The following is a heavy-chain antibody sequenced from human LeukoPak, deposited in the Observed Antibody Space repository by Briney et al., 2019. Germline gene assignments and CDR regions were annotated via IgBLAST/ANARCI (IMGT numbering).Heavy chain of an antibody. D-gene: IGHD2-21*02. CDR3: AKDRLLNCRGDCYIFDY. Sequence: PGGSLRLSCAASGITFSSYGMSWVRQVPGKGLEWVSSISGSGDSTFYADSVKGRFSISRDNSKNTLYLQVNGLRTEDTAVYYCAKDRLLNCRGDCYIFDYWGQGTVVTVSS. CDR1: GITFSSYG. V-gene: IGHV3-23*01. J-gene: IGHJ4*02. CDR2: ISGSGDST.